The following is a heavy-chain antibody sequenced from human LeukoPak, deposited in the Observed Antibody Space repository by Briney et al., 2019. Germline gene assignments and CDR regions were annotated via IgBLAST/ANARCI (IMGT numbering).Heavy chain of an antibody. J-gene: IGHJ4*02. CDR3: ARARRIGGSGWDFDY. Sequence: GGSLRLSCAASGFTFSSYDMHWVRHATGKGLEWVSPICTAGDTYYPGSVKGRFTNSRENAQNSLYLQMNSLRAGDTAVYYCARARRIGGSGWDFDYWGQGTLVTVSS. V-gene: IGHV3-13*01. CDR2: ICTAGDT. CDR1: GFTFSSYD. D-gene: IGHD6-19*01.